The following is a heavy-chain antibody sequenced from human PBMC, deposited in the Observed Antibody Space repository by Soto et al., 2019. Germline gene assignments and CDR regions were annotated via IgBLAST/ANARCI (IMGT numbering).Heavy chain of an antibody. CDR3: ARGDLVVVPAAVYYYYYMDV. Sequence: SETLSLTYGVSGGTYSGYHQSGIRQPPGKGLEWIGEINHSGSTNYNPSLKSRVTISVDTSKNQFSLKLSSVTAADTAVYYCARGDLVVVPAAVYYYYYMDVWGKGTTVT. CDR1: GGTYSGYH. CDR2: INHSGST. J-gene: IGHJ6*03. D-gene: IGHD2-2*01. V-gene: IGHV4-34*01.